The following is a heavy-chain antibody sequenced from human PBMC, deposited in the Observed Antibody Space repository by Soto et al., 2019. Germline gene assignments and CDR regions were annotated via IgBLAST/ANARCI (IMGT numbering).Heavy chain of an antibody. CDR2: ISYDGSNK. D-gene: IGHD6-19*01. Sequence: QVQLVESGGGVVQPGRSLRLSCAASGFTFSSYAMHWVRQAPGKGLEWVAVISYDGSNKYYADSVKGRFTISRDNSKNTLYLQMNSLRAEDTAVYYCARDSSGWTYYYYYDGMDVWGQGTTVTVSS. V-gene: IGHV3-30-3*01. CDR3: ARDSSGWTYYYYYDGMDV. CDR1: GFTFSSYA. J-gene: IGHJ6*02.